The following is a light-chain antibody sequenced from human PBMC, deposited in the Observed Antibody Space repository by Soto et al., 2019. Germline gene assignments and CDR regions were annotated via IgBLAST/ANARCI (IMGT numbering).Light chain of an antibody. CDR3: ISYTTRSTHVV. CDR1: SSDVGSYNY. J-gene: IGLJ2*01. V-gene: IGLV2-14*01. Sequence: QSALTQPASVSGSPGQSITISCTGTSSDVGSYNYVSWYQQYPGKAPKLMIYDVSNRPSGVSYRFSGSKSGNTASLTISGLQAEDEADYYCISYTTRSTHVVFGGGTQLTV. CDR2: DVS.